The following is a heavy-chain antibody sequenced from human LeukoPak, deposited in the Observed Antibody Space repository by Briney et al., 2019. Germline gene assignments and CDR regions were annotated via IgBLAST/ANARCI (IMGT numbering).Heavy chain of an antibody. Sequence: SETLSLTCTVSGGSINSYWSWIRQPAGKGLEWIGRISGIGTITYNPALQSRLSISIDTSKNQFSLKLMSVTAADTAVYYCARTTEGYAGGPGYSYYYYMDVWGKGTTVTISS. CDR3: ARTTEGYAGGPGYSYYYYMDV. D-gene: IGHD5-12*01. J-gene: IGHJ6*03. CDR2: ISGIGTI. V-gene: IGHV4-4*07. CDR1: GGSINSY.